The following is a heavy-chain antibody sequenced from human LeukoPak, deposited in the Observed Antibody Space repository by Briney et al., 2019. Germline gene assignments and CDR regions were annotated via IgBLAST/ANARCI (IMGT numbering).Heavy chain of an antibody. CDR3: ASVTPDY. CDR1: GFTFTKYW. CDR2: IKQDGSEE. J-gene: IGHJ4*02. Sequence: GGSLRLSCAASGFTFTKYWMSWVRQAPGKGLEWVANIKQDGSEEYYMDSVKGRSTISRDNAKNSVYLQMNSLRVEDTALYYCASVTPDYWGQGTLVTVSS. V-gene: IGHV3-7*01.